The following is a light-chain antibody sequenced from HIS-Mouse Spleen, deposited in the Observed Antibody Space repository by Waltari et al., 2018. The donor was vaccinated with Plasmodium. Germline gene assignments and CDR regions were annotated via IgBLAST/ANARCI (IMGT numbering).Light chain of an antibody. V-gene: IGLV3-10*01. CDR1: ALPKKY. Sequence: SYELTQPPSVSVSPGQTARITCSGDALPKKYAYWYQQKSGQAPVRVIYEDTKRPSGIPGGFSGSRSGTMATLTISGAQVEDEADYYCYSTDSSGNHRVFGGGTKLTVL. J-gene: IGLJ3*02. CDR2: EDT. CDR3: YSTDSSGNHRV.